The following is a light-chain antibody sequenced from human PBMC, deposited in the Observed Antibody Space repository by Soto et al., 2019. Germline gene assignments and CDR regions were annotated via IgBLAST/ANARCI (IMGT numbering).Light chain of an antibody. V-gene: IGKV3-15*01. Sequence: EIVMTQSPATLSVSPGERATLSCRASQSVSSSLAWYQKKPGQAPRLLIYGASTRAPGIPDRFSGSGSGTEFALTISSLQSEDFAVYCCQQYNNWWTFGQGTRVEIK. CDR2: GAS. CDR1: QSVSSS. J-gene: IGKJ1*01. CDR3: QQYNNWWT.